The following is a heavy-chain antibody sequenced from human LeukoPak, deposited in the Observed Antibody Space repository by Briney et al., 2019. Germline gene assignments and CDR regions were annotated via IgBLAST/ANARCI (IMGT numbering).Heavy chain of an antibody. D-gene: IGHD2-15*01. J-gene: IGHJ1*01. V-gene: IGHV4-59*01. Sequence: SETLSLTCTVSGGSISSYYWSWIRQPPGKGLEWIGYIYYSGSTNYNPSLKSRVTISVGTSKNQFSLKLSSVTAADTAVYYCASHLRYCSGGSCYAHFQHWGQGTLVTVSS. CDR3: ASHLRYCSGGSCYAHFQH. CDR1: GGSISSYY. CDR2: IYYSGST.